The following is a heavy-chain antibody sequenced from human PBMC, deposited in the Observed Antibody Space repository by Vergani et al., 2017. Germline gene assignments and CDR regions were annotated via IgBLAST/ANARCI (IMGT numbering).Heavy chain of an antibody. CDR1: GGTFSSYA. D-gene: IGHD3-9*01. J-gene: IGHJ4*02. Sequence: QVQLVQSGAEVKKPGSSVKVSCKASGGTFSSYAISWVRQAPGQGLEWMGGIIPIFGTANYAQKFQGRVTITADESTSTAYMELSSLRSEDTAVYYCAREILRYFDWLSRGPFDYWGQGTLVTGSS. CDR2: IIPIFGTA. V-gene: IGHV1-69*13. CDR3: AREILRYFDWLSRGPFDY.